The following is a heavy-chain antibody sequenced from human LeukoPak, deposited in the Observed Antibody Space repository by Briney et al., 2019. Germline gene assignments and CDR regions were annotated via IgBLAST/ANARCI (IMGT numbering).Heavy chain of an antibody. CDR3: VKDLSYESSGSVFDY. CDR2: ISWDGTT. J-gene: IGHJ4*02. D-gene: IGHD3-22*01. Sequence: GGSLRLSCAASGFTFEDYTMHWVRQAPGKTLEWVSLISWDGTTYYADSVRGRFTISRDNSKNSLYLQMDTLRGEDTAFYFCVKDLSYESSGSVFDYWGQGTLVTVSS. CDR1: GFTFEDYT. V-gene: IGHV3-43*01.